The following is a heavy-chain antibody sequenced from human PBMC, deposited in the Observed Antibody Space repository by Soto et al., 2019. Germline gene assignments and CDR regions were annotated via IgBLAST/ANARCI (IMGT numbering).Heavy chain of an antibody. J-gene: IGHJ6*02. CDR3: SSHGSEAIICSWMQEITELYYYYYYGMDV. D-gene: IGHD3-10*01. Sequence: PGESLKISCNGSGYSFTSYWIGWVRQMPGKGMGWMGIIYPGDSATRYSPSFQGQLTISAGKSISTAYLQWSSLKASATAMYYCSSHGSEAIICSWMQEITELYYYYYYGMDVWGQGTTVTVSS. CDR2: IYPGDSAT. V-gene: IGHV5-51*03. CDR1: GYSFTSYW.